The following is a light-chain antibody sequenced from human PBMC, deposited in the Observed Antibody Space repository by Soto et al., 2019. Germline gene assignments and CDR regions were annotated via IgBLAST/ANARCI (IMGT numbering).Light chain of an antibody. CDR2: HVS. V-gene: IGLV2-11*01. Sequence: LTQHRSVCGSRRRSVTISCFGNIIDVGGYNYVPWYQQHAGKAPRLMIYHVSKRPSGVPDRFPGSKSGNTASLTISGLQAEDEADYYCCSYAGSYYVFGPGTKVTLL. CDR1: IIDVGGYNY. CDR3: CSYAGSYYV. J-gene: IGLJ1*01.